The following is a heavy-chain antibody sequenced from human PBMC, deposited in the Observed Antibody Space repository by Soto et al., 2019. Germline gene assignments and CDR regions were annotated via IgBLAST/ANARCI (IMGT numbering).Heavy chain of an antibody. Sequence: EVQLVESGGGLVQPGGSLRLSCAASGFTFSSYSMNWVRQAPGKGLEWVSYISSSSSTIYYADSVKGRFTISRDNAKSSLYLQINSLRAEDTAVYYCAREEYSSSFDYWGQVTLVTVSS. J-gene: IGHJ4*02. D-gene: IGHD6-6*01. CDR1: GFTFSSYS. V-gene: IGHV3-48*01. CDR2: ISSSSSTI. CDR3: AREEYSSSFDY.